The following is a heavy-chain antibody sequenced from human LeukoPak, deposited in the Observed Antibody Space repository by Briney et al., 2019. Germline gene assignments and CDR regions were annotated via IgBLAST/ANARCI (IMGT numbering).Heavy chain of an antibody. J-gene: IGHJ3*02. Sequence: GGSLRLSCAASGFTFSSYAMSWVRQAPGKGLEWVSAISGSGGSTYYADSVKGRFTISRDNSKNTLYLQMNSLRAEDTAVYYCAKDRVLRYPDPGYDAFDIWGQGTMVTVSS. CDR2: ISGSGGST. CDR3: AKDRVLRYPDPGYDAFDI. V-gene: IGHV3-23*01. CDR1: GFTFSSYA. D-gene: IGHD3-9*01.